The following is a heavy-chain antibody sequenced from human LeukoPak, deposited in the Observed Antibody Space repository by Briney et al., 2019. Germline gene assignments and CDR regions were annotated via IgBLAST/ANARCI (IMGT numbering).Heavy chain of an antibody. CDR3: ARDVSVSGMDV. D-gene: IGHD5/OR15-5a*01. CDR2: IKTDGSEK. J-gene: IGHJ6*02. Sequence: GGSLRLSCAASGFILSNYWMSWVRQAPGKGLEWVANIKTDGSEKYYVDSVKGRFTTSRDNPKNSLYLQMNSLRAEDTAIYYCARDVSVSGMDVWGQGTTVTVSS. CDR1: GFILSNYW. V-gene: IGHV3-7*01.